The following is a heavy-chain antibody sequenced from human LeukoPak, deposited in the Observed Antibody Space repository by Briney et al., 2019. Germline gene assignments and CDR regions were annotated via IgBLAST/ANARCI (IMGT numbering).Heavy chain of an antibody. CDR1: GYTFTGYY. CDR3: ARANANYFDY. V-gene: IGHV1-2*02. CDR2: LIPNNGGT. Sequence: ASVKVSCKTSGYTFTGYYLHWVRRAPGQGLEWMGWLIPNNGGTNYAQKFQGRVTMTRDTSISTAFMELSRLRSDDTAIYYCARANANYFDYWGQGTLVTVSS. J-gene: IGHJ4*02.